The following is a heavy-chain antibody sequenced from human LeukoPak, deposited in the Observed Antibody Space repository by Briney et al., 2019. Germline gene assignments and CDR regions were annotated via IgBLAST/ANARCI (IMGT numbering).Heavy chain of an antibody. D-gene: IGHD1-1*01. V-gene: IGHV5-51*01. J-gene: IGHJ5*02. Sequence: GESLKISCKGSGYSFTSYWIGWVRQMPGKGLEWMGIIYSGDSDTRYSPSFQGQVTISADKSVSTAYLQWISLKASDTAMYYCARLEERNWFDPWGQGTLVTVSS. CDR3: ARLEERNWFDP. CDR1: GYSFTSYW. CDR2: IYSGDSDT.